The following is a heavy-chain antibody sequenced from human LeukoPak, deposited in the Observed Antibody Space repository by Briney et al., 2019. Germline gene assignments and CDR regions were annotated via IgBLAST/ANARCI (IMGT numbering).Heavy chain of an antibody. J-gene: IGHJ5*02. Sequence: ASVKVSCKASGGTFSSYAISWVRQAPGQGLEWMGGIIPIFGTANYAQEFQGRVTITADESTSTAYMELSSLRSEDTAVYYCARRTDFWSGYYTRALAAAGNNWFDPWGQGTLVTVSS. CDR3: ARRTDFWSGYYTRALAAAGNNWFDP. D-gene: IGHD3-3*01. V-gene: IGHV1-69*13. CDR1: GGTFSSYA. CDR2: IIPIFGTA.